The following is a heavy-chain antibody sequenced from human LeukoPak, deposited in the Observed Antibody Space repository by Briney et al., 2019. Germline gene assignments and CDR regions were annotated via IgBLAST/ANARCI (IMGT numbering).Heavy chain of an antibody. Sequence: GGTLRLSCAASGFTFSSYGMSWVRQAPGKGLEWVSGISSSGGSIYYADSVKGRFTISRDNSKNTLYLQMNSLRVEDTAVYYCAKAGMTRFDYWGQGIMVTVSS. J-gene: IGHJ4*02. D-gene: IGHD1-20*01. CDR1: GFTFSSYG. CDR2: ISSSGGSI. V-gene: IGHV3-23*01. CDR3: AKAGMTRFDY.